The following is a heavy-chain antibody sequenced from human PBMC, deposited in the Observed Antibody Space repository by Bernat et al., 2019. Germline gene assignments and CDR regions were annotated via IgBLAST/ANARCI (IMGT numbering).Heavy chain of an antibody. J-gene: IGHJ3*02. D-gene: IGHD3-10*01. CDR3: ARDPPYYGSGSYAFDI. CDR1: GFTVSSNY. Sequence: EVQLVESGGGLIQPGGSLRLSCAASGFTVSSNYMSWVRQAPGKGLEWVSVIYSGGSTYYADSVKGRFTISRDNSKNTLYLQMNSLRAEDTAVYYCARDPPYYGSGSYAFDIWGQGTMVTVSS. V-gene: IGHV3-53*01. CDR2: IYSGGST.